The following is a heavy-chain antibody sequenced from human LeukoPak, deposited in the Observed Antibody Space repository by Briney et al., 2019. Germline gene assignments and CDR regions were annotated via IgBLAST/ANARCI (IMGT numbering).Heavy chain of an antibody. CDR2: VDPEDCET. D-gene: IGHD1-1*01. Sequence: ASVKISCKVSGYTFTDYYMHWVQQAPGKGLEWMGLVDPEDCETIYAEKFQGRVTITADTSTDTAYMELSSLRSEDTAVYYCATDPTTPGHYYYMDVWGKGTTVTVSS. J-gene: IGHJ6*03. CDR1: GYTFTDYY. V-gene: IGHV1-69-2*01. CDR3: ATDPTTPGHYYYMDV.